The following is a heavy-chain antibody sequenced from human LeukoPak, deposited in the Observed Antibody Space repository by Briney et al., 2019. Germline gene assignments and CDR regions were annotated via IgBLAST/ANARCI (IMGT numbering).Heavy chain of an antibody. CDR3: ASTEDPLAGAFDY. Sequence: SETLSLTCTVSGGSISSYYWSWIRQPPGKGLEWIGYIYYSGSTNYNPSLKSRVTISVDTSKNQFSLKLSSVTAADTAVYYCASTEDPLAGAFDYWGQGTLVTVSS. CDR2: IYYSGST. CDR1: GGSISSYY. V-gene: IGHV4-59*01. J-gene: IGHJ4*02.